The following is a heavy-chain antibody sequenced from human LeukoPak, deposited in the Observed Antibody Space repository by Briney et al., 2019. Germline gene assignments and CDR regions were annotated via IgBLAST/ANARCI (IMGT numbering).Heavy chain of an antibody. CDR2: ISYDGSKK. V-gene: IGHV3-30*07. CDR1: GFTFSSYA. D-gene: IGHD2/OR15-2a*01. Sequence: GGSLRLSCAASGFTFSSYAMHWVRQAPGKGLEWVAVISYDGSKKFYADSVKGRFTISRDKLNDMLYLHMSSLRDDDTGVYYCTRGGRGAFFKAYFDYWGQGTLVTVSS. J-gene: IGHJ4*02. CDR3: TRGGRGAFFKAYFDY.